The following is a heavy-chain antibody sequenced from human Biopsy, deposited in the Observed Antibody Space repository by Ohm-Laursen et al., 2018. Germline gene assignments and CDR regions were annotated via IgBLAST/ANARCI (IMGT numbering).Heavy chain of an antibody. CDR2: VDWDDYK. CDR3: ARTPILIVSAGLVYRHRRHLQGMDV. CDR1: GFSLSARGMC. J-gene: IGHJ6*02. V-gene: IGHV2-70*11. D-gene: IGHD6-13*01. Sequence: TQTLTLTCSFSGFSLSARGMCASWIRQAPGKALEWLARVDWDDYKDYSASLQTKLSISKDTSNDQVVLTVNNVDPADTATYYCARTPILIVSAGLVYRHRRHLQGMDVWGQGIAVTVSS.